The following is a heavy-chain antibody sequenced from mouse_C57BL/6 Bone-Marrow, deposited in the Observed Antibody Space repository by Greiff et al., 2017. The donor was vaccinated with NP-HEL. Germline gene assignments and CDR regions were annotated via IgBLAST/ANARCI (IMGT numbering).Heavy chain of an antibody. Sequence: EVQLQQSGPVLVKPGASVKMSCKASGYTFTDYYMNWVKQSHGKSLEWIGVINPYNGGTSYNQKFKGKATLTVDKSSSTAYMELTSLTSEDSAVYYCARRGNSPAWCAYWGQGSLVTVSA. CDR1: GYTFTDYY. J-gene: IGHJ3*01. V-gene: IGHV1-19*01. CDR2: INPYNGGT. CDR3: ARRGNSPAWCAY.